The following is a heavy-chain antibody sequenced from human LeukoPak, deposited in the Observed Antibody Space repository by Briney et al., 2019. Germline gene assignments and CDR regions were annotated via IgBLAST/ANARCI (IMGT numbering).Heavy chain of an antibody. Sequence: GGSLRLSCAASGFTVSSNYMSWVRQAPGKGLEWVSVIYSGGSTYYADSVKGRFTISRHNSKNTLYLQMNSLRAEDTAVYYCARRHYDFWSGYPLFGMDVWGQGTTVTVSS. CDR3: ARRHYDFWSGYPLFGMDV. V-gene: IGHV3-53*04. J-gene: IGHJ6*02. D-gene: IGHD3-3*01. CDR2: IYSGGST. CDR1: GFTVSSNY.